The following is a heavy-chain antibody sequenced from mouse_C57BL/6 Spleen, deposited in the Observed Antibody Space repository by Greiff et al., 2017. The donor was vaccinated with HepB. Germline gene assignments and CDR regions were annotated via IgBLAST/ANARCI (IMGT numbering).Heavy chain of an antibody. D-gene: IGHD1-1*01. CDR2: IYPGDGDT. V-gene: IGHV1-80*01. J-gene: IGHJ2*01. CDR1: GYAFSSYW. Sequence: QVQLQQSGAELVKPGASVKISCKASGYAFSSYWMNWVKQRPGKGLEWIGQIYPGDGDTNYNGKFKGKATLTADKSSSTAYMQLSSLTSEDSAVYFCARGDYYGSSGYWGQGTTLTVSS. CDR3: ARGDYYGSSGY.